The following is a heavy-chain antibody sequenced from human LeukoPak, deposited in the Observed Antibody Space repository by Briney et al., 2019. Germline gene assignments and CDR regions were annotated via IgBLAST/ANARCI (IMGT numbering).Heavy chain of an antibody. Sequence: PGESLKISCKVSGYILTNNWIGWVRQVPGKGLEWMGLIYPGHSDTKYSPSFQGQVTISADKSISSAYLQWTSLKASDTAMYYCARLYEIVRRAMVYAIPPDYWGQGTLVTVSS. CDR3: ARLYEIVRRAMVYAIPPDY. CDR2: IYPGHSDT. CDR1: GYILTNNW. D-gene: IGHD2-8*01. J-gene: IGHJ4*02. V-gene: IGHV5-51*01.